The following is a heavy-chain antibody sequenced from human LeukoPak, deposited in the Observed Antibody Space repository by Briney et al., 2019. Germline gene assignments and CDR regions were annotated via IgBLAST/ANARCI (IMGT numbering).Heavy chain of an antibody. CDR1: GFNLSSYA. D-gene: IGHD6-13*01. CDR2: ISYDGSNK. J-gene: IGHJ4*02. CDR3: ARDPRRSSQTGYFDY. V-gene: IGHV3-30*04. Sequence: PGRSLRLSCAASGFNLSSYAMHWVHQAPGKGLEWVAVISYDGSNKYYTDSVKGRFTISRDNSKNTVYLQMNSLRVEDTAVYYCARDPRRSSQTGYFDYWGQGTLVTVSS.